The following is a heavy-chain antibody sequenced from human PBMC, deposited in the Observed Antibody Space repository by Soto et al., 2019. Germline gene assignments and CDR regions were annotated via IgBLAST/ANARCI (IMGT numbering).Heavy chain of an antibody. V-gene: IGHV3-23*01. CDR2: ITGSGAGT. Sequence: GGSLRLSCAASGFTFSSCAMGWVRQAPGKGLEWVSGITGSGAGTYYADSVKGRFTISRDNSKNTLYLQMNSLGPEDTAVYYCAKNRGPLTGPFDYWGQGTLVTVSS. CDR1: GFTFSSCA. D-gene: IGHD3-9*01. J-gene: IGHJ4*02. CDR3: AKNRGPLTGPFDY.